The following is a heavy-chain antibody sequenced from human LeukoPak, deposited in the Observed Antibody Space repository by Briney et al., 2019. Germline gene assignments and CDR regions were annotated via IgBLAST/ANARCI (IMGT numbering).Heavy chain of an antibody. J-gene: IGHJ4*02. D-gene: IGHD6-13*01. CDR3: ARGDSSSWED. Sequence: GASVKVSCKTSGYTFTNYCIQWVRQAPGQGLEWMGIINPSTGSTTYAQKFQGRVTMTRDMSTSTVYMEVSSLRSDDTAVYYCARGDSSSWEDWGQGTLVTVSS. V-gene: IGHV1-46*01. CDR1: GYTFTNYC. CDR2: INPSTGST.